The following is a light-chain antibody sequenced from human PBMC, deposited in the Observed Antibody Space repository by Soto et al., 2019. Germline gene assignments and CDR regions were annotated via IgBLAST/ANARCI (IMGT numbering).Light chain of an antibody. J-gene: IGKJ5*01. Sequence: EIVLTQFPATLSLSPGERATLSCRASQSISRYLAWYQQKPGQAPRLLIYDASTRATGISARFSGSGSGTDFTLTISSLEPEDFAVYYCQQRSNWLITFGQGTRLEIK. CDR3: QQRSNWLIT. CDR1: QSISRY. V-gene: IGKV3-11*01. CDR2: DAS.